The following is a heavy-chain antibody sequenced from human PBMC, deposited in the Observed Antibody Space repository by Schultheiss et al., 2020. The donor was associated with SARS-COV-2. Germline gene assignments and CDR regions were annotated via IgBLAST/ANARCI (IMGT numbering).Heavy chain of an antibody. CDR3: AREGYYYGSGSYYNGGWFDP. J-gene: IGHJ5*02. V-gene: IGHV1-69*06. D-gene: IGHD3-10*01. CDR1: GGTFSSYA. CDR2: IIPIFGTA. Sequence: SVKVSCKASGGTFSSYAISWVRQAPGQGLEWMGGIIPIFGTANYAQKFQGRVTITADKSTSTAYMELSSLRSEDTAVYYCAREGYYYGSGSYYNGGWFDPWGQGTLVTVSS.